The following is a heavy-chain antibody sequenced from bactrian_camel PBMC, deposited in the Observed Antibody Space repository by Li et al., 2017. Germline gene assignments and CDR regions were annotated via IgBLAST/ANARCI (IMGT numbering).Heavy chain of an antibody. CDR2: INSGRGNT. CDR1: GFRFSSYD. D-gene: IGHD3*01. CDR3: AAGRVCVDLGRGRPDY. V-gene: IGHV3S40*01. Sequence: DVQLVESGGGLVQPGGSLRLSCATSGFRFSSYDMSWVRQAPGEGLEWVSIINSGRGNTYYSDSVKGRFTISQEAAKNTVSLQMNSLKPVDTAIYYCAAGRVCVDLGRGRPDYWGRGTQVTVS. J-gene: IGHJ4*01.